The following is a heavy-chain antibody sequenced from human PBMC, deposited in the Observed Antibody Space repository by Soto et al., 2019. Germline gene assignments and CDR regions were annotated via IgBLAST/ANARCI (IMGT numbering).Heavy chain of an antibody. J-gene: IGHJ4*02. Sequence: EVQLLESGGGLVQPGGSLRLSCAASGFTFSSYAMSWVRQAPGKGLEWVSAISGSGGSTYYADSVKGRFTISRDNSKNTLYLQMNSLRAEDTAVYYCAKDPREGDFWSGYPLYYFDYWGQGTLVTVSS. CDR3: AKDPREGDFWSGYPLYYFDY. V-gene: IGHV3-23*01. CDR1: GFTFSSYA. CDR2: ISGSGGST. D-gene: IGHD3-3*01.